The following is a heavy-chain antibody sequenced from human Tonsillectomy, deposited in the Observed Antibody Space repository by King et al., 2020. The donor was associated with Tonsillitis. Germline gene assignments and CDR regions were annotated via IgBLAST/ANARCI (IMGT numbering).Heavy chain of an antibody. V-gene: IGHV4-59*01. J-gene: IGHJ4*02. CDR2: ISYTGSA. D-gene: IGHD3-9*01. Sequence: VQLKESGPGLVKPSETLSLTCAVSGDSISSYYWSWIRQPPGEGLEWIAFISYTGSANYNPSLKSRVTILLESSKNQFSLKLSSVTAADTAVYYCASTHYDILTAYDTYFDYWGPGTLVTVSS. CDR3: ASTHYDILTAYDTYFDY. CDR1: GDSISSYY.